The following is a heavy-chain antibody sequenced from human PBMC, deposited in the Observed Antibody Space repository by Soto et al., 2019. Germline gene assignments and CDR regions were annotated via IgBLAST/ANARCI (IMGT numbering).Heavy chain of an antibody. CDR2: IYHSGSI. D-gene: IGHD1-26*01. CDR1: GGSISSGGYS. Sequence: SETLSLTCTVSGGSISSGGYSWSWIRQPPGKGLEWIGYIYHSGSIYYNPSLKSRVTISRDTSANTAYMELSGLISEDTALYFCARAPPDYSALDYWGQGTLVTVSS. CDR3: ARAPPDYSALDY. V-gene: IGHV4-30-2*05. J-gene: IGHJ4*02.